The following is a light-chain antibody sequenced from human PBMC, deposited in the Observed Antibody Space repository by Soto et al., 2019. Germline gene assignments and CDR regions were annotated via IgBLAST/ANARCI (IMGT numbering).Light chain of an antibody. V-gene: IGKV3-20*01. J-gene: IGKJ1*01. CDR2: AAS. CDR1: QSVARNS. Sequence: EIVLTQSPGTLSLSPGERATLSCRASQSVARNSIAWYQQKPGQAPRLLIHAASGRATDVPDRFSGSGSGTTFTLTISRLEPDDFAVYYCQQYSSFPRTFGQGTKVDIK. CDR3: QQYSSFPRT.